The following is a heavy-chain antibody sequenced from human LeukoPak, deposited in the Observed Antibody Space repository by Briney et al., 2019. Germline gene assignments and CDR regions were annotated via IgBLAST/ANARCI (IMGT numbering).Heavy chain of an antibody. J-gene: IGHJ4*02. CDR3: ARDRVRIASYYFDS. CDR2: IGTSAGRT. Sequence: GGSLRLSCAASGFTFNNFAMTWVRQAPGKGLEWVSTIGTSAGRTYYAGSVKGRFTISRDNSKNTLYLQMNSLRAEDTAVYYCARDRVRIASYYFDSWGQGTLVTVSS. CDR1: GFTFNNFA. D-gene: IGHD6-13*01. V-gene: IGHV3-23*01.